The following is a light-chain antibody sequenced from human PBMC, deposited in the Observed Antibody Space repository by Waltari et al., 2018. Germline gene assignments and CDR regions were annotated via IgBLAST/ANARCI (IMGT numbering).Light chain of an antibody. CDR1: QDIGDY. V-gene: IGKV3-11*01. CDR3: HQRTYWPLT. CDR2: DAS. Sequence: EIVLTQSPATLSLPPGERATLSCRASQDIGDYLAWYQQKPGQAPRLLIYDASNRATGIPARFSGSGSETDFTLTISSLEPEDFAVYYCHQRTYWPLTFGGGTKVQIK. J-gene: IGKJ4*01.